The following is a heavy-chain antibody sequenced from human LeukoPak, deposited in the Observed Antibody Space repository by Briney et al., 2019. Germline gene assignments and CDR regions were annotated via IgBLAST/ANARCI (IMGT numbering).Heavy chain of an antibody. CDR1: GFTFRSYE. CDR3: ARDRWFDT. J-gene: IGHJ5*02. V-gene: IGHV3-48*03. Sequence: GGSLRLSCAASGFTFRSYEMNWVRQAPGKGLEWVSYISSGGSTKYYADSVKGRFTISRDNAKNSLYLQMNSLRAEDTAVYYCARDRWFDTSGQGTLGTLSS. CDR2: ISSGGSTK.